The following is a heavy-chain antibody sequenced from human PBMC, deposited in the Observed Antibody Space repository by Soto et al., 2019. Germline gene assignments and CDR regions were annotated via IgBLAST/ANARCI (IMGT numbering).Heavy chain of an antibody. V-gene: IGHV2-5*01. CDR2: IFWNDDK. CDR1: GFSFTTSGVN. Sequence: QITLKESGPTLVKPTQTLTLTCTFSGFSFTTSGVNVGWIRQPPGKALEWLALIFWNDDKRYSPSLKSRLTITKDTSKNQVVLTMTNMDPVDTATYYCARGYTYDFDYWGQGNLVTVSS. D-gene: IGHD4-17*01. CDR3: ARGYTYDFDY. J-gene: IGHJ4*02.